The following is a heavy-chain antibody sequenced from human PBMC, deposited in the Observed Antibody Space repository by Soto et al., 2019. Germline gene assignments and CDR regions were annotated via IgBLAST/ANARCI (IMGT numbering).Heavy chain of an antibody. J-gene: IGHJ5*02. V-gene: IGHV1-69*02. CDR1: GGTFSSYT. CDR2: IIPILGIA. D-gene: IGHD3-9*01. Sequence: ASVKVSCKASGGTFSSYTISWVRQAPGQGLEWMGRIIPILGIANYAQKFQGRVTITADKSTSTAYMELSSLRSEDTAVYYCARAYYDILTGYLRNWFDPWGQGTLVTVSS. CDR3: ARAYYDILTGYLRNWFDP.